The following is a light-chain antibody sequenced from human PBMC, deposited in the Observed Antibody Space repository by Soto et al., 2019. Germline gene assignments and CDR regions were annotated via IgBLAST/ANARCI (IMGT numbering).Light chain of an antibody. Sequence: QSVLTQPPSASGSRGHSVTISCTGSGSDVGGYNYVSWYQQHPGKAPKLMIYEVSKRPSGVPDRLSGSKSGNTASLTVSGLQAEDEADYYCSSYGGSNTVVFGGGTKVTVL. CDR1: GSDVGGYNY. CDR3: SSYGGSNTVV. CDR2: EVS. J-gene: IGLJ2*01. V-gene: IGLV2-8*01.